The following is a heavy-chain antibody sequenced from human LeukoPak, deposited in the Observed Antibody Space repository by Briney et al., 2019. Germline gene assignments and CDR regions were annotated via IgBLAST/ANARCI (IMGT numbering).Heavy chain of an antibody. J-gene: IGHJ4*02. CDR2: ISYDGSNK. CDR3: AKEMATIPSPNDY. V-gene: IGHV3-30*18. CDR1: GFTFSSYG. Sequence: GGSLRLSCAASGFTFSSYGMHWVRQAPGKGLEWVAVISYDGSNKYYADSVKGRFTISRDNSKNTLYLQMNSLRAEDTAVYYCAKEMATIPSPNDYWGQGTLATVSS. D-gene: IGHD5-24*01.